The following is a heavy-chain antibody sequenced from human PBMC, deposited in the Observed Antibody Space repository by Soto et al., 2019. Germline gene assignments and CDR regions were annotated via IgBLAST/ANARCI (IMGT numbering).Heavy chain of an antibody. CDR1: GDSISSYY. CDR3: AGLSRSGWPNFDD. V-gene: IGHV4-59*08. Sequence: SETLSLTCTVSGDSISSYYWSWIRQPPGKGLEWIGYMYYSGSTNYNPSLKSRVTISIDTSKNQFSLKLSSVTAADTAVYYCAGLSRSGWPNFDDWGQGTLVTVSS. CDR2: MYYSGST. D-gene: IGHD6-19*01. J-gene: IGHJ4*02.